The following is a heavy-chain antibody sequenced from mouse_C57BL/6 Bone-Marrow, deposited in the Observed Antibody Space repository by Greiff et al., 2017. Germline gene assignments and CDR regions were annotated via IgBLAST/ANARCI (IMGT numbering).Heavy chain of an antibody. CDR2: IYPTSGST. J-gene: IGHJ2*01. V-gene: IGHV1-55*01. D-gene: IGHD4-1*01. CDR3: ARSGPLGRSFDY. CDR1: GYTFTSYW. Sequence: QVQLQQPGAELVKPGASVKMSCKASGYTFTSYWITWVKQRPGQGLEWIGDIYPTSGSTNYNEKFKSKAILTVDTASNTAYMPLSSLTSEDSAVFYCARSGPLGRSFDYWGQGTTLTVSS.